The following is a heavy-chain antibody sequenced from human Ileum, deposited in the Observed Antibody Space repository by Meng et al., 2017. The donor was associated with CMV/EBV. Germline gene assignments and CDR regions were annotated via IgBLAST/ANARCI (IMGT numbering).Heavy chain of an antibody. CDR3: AKGASYFDY. CDR2: ISGSGGST. J-gene: IGHJ4*02. V-gene: IGHV3-23*01. Sequence: GESLKISCAASGFTFSSYAMSWVRQAPGKGLEWVSAISGSGGSTYYADAVKGRFTISRDNSKNTLYLQMNSLRAEDTAVYYCAKGASYFDYWGQGTLVTVSS. CDR1: GFTFSSYA.